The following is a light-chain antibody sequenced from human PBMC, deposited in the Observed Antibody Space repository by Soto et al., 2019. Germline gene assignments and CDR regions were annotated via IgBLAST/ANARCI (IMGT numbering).Light chain of an antibody. V-gene: IGKV1-5*01. Sequence: DIQMTQSPSTLSASVGDRVTITCRASQSISSWLAWYQQKPWKAPKLLIYDASSLESGVPSRFSGSGSGKEFTLTITSLQPDDFATDYCQQYNSYPWTFGQGTKVEIK. CDR3: QQYNSYPWT. CDR2: DAS. CDR1: QSISSW. J-gene: IGKJ1*01.